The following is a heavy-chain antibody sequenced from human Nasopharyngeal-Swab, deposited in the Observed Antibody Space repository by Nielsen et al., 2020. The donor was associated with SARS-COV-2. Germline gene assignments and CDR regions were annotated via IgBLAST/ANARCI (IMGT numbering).Heavy chain of an antibody. CDR2: INTDGSST. CDR1: GFTLSSYW. Sequence: GGSLRLSCAASGFTLSSYWMHWVRQAPGKGLVWASRINTDGSSTSYADSVKGRFTISRDNAKNTLYLQMNSLRAEDTAVYYCARVSWSDYDFWSGYYKSSYYYGMDVWGQGTTVTVSS. D-gene: IGHD3-3*01. CDR3: ARVSWSDYDFWSGYYKSSYYYGMDV. J-gene: IGHJ6*02. V-gene: IGHV3-74*01.